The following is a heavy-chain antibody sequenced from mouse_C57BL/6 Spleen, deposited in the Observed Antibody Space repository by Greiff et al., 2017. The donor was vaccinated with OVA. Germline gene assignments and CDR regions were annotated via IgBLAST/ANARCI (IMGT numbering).Heavy chain of an antibody. J-gene: IGHJ1*03. CDR2: IDPTDSGT. CDR1: GYTFTSYR. Sequence: VQLQQPGAELVRPGSSVKLSCKASGYTFTSYRMHWVKQRPIQGLEWIGNIDPTDSGTHYNQKFKDKATLTVDKSSSTAYMQLSSLTSEDSAVYYCARRGDYDGNRYFDDWGTGTTVTVSA. D-gene: IGHD2-4*01. CDR3: ARRGDYDGNRYFDD. V-gene: IGHV1-52*01.